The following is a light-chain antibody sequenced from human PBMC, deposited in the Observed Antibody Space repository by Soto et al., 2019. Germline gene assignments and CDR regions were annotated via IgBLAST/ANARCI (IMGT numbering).Light chain of an antibody. Sequence: EIVLAQSPATLSLSPGERATLSCRASQSVNIYLAWYQQKPGQAPRLLIYDASNGATGIPARFSGSGSGTDFTLTISSLEPEDIAVYYCQQRSNWRVTFGGGTKVDIK. V-gene: IGKV3-11*01. CDR3: QQRSNWRVT. CDR1: QSVNIY. J-gene: IGKJ4*01. CDR2: DAS.